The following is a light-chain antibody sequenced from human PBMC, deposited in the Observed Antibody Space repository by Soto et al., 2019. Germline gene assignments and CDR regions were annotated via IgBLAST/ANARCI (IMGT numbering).Light chain of an antibody. CDR2: GAS. Sequence: DIQMTQSPSSLSASVGARVSITCQARQYIRTSLSWFQQKPGRAPKLLIYGASYLETGVPSRFRGSGSGTDFTFTISSLQPEDIATYYCQHYHNLPPFTFGPGTRVDVK. CDR3: QHYHNLPPFT. CDR1: QYIRTS. V-gene: IGKV1-33*01. J-gene: IGKJ3*01.